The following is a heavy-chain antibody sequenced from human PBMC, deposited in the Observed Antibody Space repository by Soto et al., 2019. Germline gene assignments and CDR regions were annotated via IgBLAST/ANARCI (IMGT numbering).Heavy chain of an antibody. Sequence: PSVKVSCKASGYTFTTYAMHWVRQAPGQRLEWMGWINAGNGNTKYSQKFQGRVTITRDTSASTAYMELSSLRSEDTAVYYCARDPGYSYGYKWGQGTLVTVSS. CDR2: INAGNGNT. J-gene: IGHJ4*02. CDR1: GYTFTTYA. D-gene: IGHD5-18*01. V-gene: IGHV1-3*01. CDR3: ARDPGYSYGYK.